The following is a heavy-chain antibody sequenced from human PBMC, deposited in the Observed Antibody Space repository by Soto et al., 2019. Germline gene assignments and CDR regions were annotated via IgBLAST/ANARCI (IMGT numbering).Heavy chain of an antibody. CDR1: GFTFSDYS. J-gene: IGHJ6*03. V-gene: IGHV3-23*01. CDR2: ISSGGLST. CDR3: AKASGDYYDMDV. Sequence: EVQLLESGGGLVQPGGSLRLSCAASGFTFSDYSMNWVRQAPGRGLEWVSTISSGGLSTYFADSVQGRFTISRDNSNEKVYLQMNNLRADDTAVYFCAKASGDYYDMDVWGKGTTVTVSS.